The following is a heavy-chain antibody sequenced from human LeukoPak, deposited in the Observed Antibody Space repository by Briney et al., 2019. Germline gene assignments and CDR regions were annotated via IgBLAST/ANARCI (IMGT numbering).Heavy chain of an antibody. CDR3: ARLLAGCPGGRCRAHFDY. J-gene: IGHJ4*02. D-gene: IGHD2-15*01. CDR2: IYYSRST. V-gene: IGHV4-59*01. Sequence: SETLSLTCTVSGDSIRGNYWSWMRQPPGKGLEWIGYIYYSRSTNYNPSLKSRVTMSVDTSKNQFSLNLSSVTTADTAVYYCARLLAGCPGGRCRAHFDYWGQGTLVTVSS. CDR1: GDSIRGNY.